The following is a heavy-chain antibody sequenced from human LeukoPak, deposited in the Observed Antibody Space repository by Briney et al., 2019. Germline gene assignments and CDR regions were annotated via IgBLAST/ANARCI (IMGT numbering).Heavy chain of an antibody. CDR3: ASGRRGYSYGLFYFDY. V-gene: IGHV4-61*02. Sequence: SETLSLTCTVSGGSISSGSYYWSWIRQPAGKGLEWIGRIYTSGSTNYNPSLKSRVTISVDTSKNQFSLKLSSVTAADTAVYYCASGRRGYSYGLFYFDYWGQGTLVTVSS. CDR1: GGSISSGSYY. D-gene: IGHD5-18*01. CDR2: IYTSGST. J-gene: IGHJ4*02.